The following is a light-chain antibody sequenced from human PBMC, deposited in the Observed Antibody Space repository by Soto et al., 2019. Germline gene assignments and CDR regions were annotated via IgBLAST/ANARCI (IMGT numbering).Light chain of an antibody. CDR2: SAS. J-gene: IGKJ1*01. Sequence: IVLTQSPGTLSLSPGHTATLSCIPSQTVTGNYLAWYHQKPGQAPRLLIHSASSRATGIPDRFSASGTGTDFTLTISRLEPEDSAVYYCQQYSASPRTFGQGTKVDI. CDR3: QQYSASPRT. CDR1: QTVTGNY. V-gene: IGKV3-20*01.